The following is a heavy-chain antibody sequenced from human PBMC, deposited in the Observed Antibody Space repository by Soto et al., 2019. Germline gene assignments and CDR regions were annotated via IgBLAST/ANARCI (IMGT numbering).Heavy chain of an antibody. J-gene: IGHJ6*02. CDR3: ARIHSSSSSDMDV. V-gene: IGHV6-1*01. Sequence: SHTLSLTCAISGYSVSSNSAALNWIRQSPSRGLEWLGRTYYRSKWYYGYAVSVKSRITIKPDTPKNQFSLQLNSVTPEDTAVYYCARIHSSSSSDMDVWGQGTTVTVS. D-gene: IGHD6-6*01. CDR2: TYYRSKWYY. CDR1: GYSVSSNSAA.